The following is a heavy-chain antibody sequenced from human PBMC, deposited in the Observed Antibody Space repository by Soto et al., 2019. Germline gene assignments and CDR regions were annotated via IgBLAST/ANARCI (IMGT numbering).Heavy chain of an antibody. D-gene: IGHD1-26*01. CDR1: GFIFRNYA. CDR2: ISYDGIKN. V-gene: IGHV3-30-3*01. CDR3: ARDKTGNGSYLRY. Sequence: QVQLVESGGGVVQPGRSLRLSCAASGFIFRNYAMHWVRQAPGKGLEWVALISYDGIKNYYADSVKGRITISRDNSNNTLYLHMSSLGAEDTAVYYCARDKTGNGSYLRYWGQGTLVTVSS. J-gene: IGHJ1*01.